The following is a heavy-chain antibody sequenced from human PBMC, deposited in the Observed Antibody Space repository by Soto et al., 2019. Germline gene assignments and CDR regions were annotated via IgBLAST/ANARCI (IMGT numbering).Heavy chain of an antibody. V-gene: IGHV3-13*01. CDR1: GFNLSSYD. CDR2: IGTAGDT. CDR3: VRNREYSSSWDYYYYMDV. D-gene: IGHD6-13*01. J-gene: IGHJ6*03. Sequence: QSAWSLRLSCAASGFNLSSYDMHWVRQATGKGLEWVSTIGTAGDTYYPGSVKGRFTISRENAKNSLYLQMNSLRAGDTAVYYCVRNREYSSSWDYYYYMDVWGKGTTVTVSS.